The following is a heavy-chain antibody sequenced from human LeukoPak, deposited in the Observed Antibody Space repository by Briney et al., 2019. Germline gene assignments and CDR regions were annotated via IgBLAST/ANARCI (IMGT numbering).Heavy chain of an antibody. J-gene: IGHJ6*02. CDR1: GGSISSYY. D-gene: IGHD3-10*01. CDR3: ARHGAASGTTTPYGSGSYYQDYYGMDV. V-gene: IGHV4-59*08. Sequence: PSETLSLTCTVSGGSISSYYWSWIRRPPGKGLEWIGYIYYSGSTNYNPSLTSRVTISVDTSKNQFSLKLSSVTAADTAVYYCARHGAASGTTTPYGSGSYYQDYYGMDVWGQGTTVTVSS. CDR2: IYYSGST.